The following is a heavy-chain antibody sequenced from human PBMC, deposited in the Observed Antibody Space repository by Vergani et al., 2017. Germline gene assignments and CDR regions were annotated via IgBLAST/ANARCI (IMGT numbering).Heavy chain of an antibody. CDR2: INPSGGST. CDR3: ARAFGWELLLTLGV. V-gene: IGHV1-46*01. J-gene: IGHJ4*02. CDR1: GYPFTSYY. Sequence: QVKLVQSGAEVKKPGASVKVSCKASGYPFTSYYMHWVRQAPGQGLEWTGIINPSGGSTSYAQKFQGRVTMTRDTPTSTVYMELSSLRSEDTAVYYCARAFGWELLLTLGVWGQGTLVTVSS. D-gene: IGHD1-26*01.